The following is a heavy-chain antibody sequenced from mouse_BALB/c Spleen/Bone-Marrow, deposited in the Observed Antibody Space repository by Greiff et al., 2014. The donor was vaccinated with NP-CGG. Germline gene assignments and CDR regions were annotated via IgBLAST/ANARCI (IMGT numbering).Heavy chain of an antibody. D-gene: IGHD2-1*01. V-gene: IGHV1S81*02. J-gene: IGHJ3*01. Sequence: LQESGAELVKPGASVKLSCKASGYTFTTYWMQWVKQRPGQGLEWIGEINPSNGRTNYNVKFKRKATLTVDKSSSTAYMQLSSLTSEDSAVYYCARGDGKYAFAYWGQGTLVTVSA. CDR2: INPSNGRT. CDR1: GYTFTTYW. CDR3: ARGDGKYAFAY.